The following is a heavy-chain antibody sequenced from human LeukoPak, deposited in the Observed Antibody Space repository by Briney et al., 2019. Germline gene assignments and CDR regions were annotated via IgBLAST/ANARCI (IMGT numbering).Heavy chain of an antibody. J-gene: IGHJ5*02. CDR3: ASSPSKYCGGDCYHR. CDR2: IYYSGST. Sequence: SQTLSLTCTVSGGSINNYYWSWIRQPPGKGLEWIGYIYYSGSTDYNPSLKSRVTISIDASKNPFSLRLRSVTAADTAVYYCASSPSKYCGGDCYHRWGQGTLVTVSS. D-gene: IGHD2-21*02. V-gene: IGHV4-59*01. CDR1: GGSINNYY.